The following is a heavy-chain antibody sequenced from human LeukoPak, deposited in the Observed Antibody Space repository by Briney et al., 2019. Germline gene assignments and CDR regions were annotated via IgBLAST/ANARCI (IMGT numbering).Heavy chain of an antibody. CDR2: INSDGSTI. Sequence: GSLRLSCAASGFTFSSYEMKWVRQAPGKGLVWVSRINSDGSTISYADSVKGRFTISRDNAKNTLYLQMNSLRAEDTAVYYCARPDSSAYYYFDYWGQGTLVTVSS. J-gene: IGHJ4*02. D-gene: IGHD3-22*01. V-gene: IGHV3-74*01. CDR3: ARPDSSAYYYFDY. CDR1: GFTFSSYE.